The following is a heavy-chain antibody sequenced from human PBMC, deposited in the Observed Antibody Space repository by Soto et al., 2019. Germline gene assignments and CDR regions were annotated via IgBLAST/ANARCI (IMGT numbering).Heavy chain of an antibody. J-gene: IGHJ5*02. V-gene: IGHV4-30-4*01. D-gene: IGHD4-17*01. CDR1: GGSISSGDYY. CDR2: IYYSGST. CDR3: AREMDYGDPMSWFDP. Sequence: SETLSLTCTVSGGSISSGDYYWSWIRQPPGKGLEWIGYIYYSGSTYYNPSLKSRVTISVDTSKNQFSLKLGSVTAADTAVYYCAREMDYGDPMSWFDPWGQGTLVTVSS.